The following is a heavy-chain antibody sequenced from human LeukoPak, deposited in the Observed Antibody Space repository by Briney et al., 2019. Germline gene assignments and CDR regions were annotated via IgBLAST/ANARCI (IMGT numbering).Heavy chain of an antibody. Sequence: GGSLRLSCAASGFTFSSYAMSWVRQAPGKGREWVSAISGSGGSTYYADSGKGRFTISRDNSKNTLYLQMNSLRAEDTAVYYCAKDQNVRFLIAFDIWGQGTMVTVSS. CDR1: GFTFSSYA. J-gene: IGHJ3*02. V-gene: IGHV3-23*01. D-gene: IGHD3-3*01. CDR2: ISGSGGST. CDR3: AKDQNVRFLIAFDI.